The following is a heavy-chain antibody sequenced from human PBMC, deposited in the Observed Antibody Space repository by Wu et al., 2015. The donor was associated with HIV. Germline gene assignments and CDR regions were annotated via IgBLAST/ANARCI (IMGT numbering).Heavy chain of an antibody. D-gene: IGHD1-26*01. CDR3: ARELPDTTATTFKYFDP. V-gene: IGHV1-2*02. Sequence: QVQVEQSGAEVKKPGASVKVSCKASRYTFIGYYIQWVRQAPGQGLEWMGWINPSSGGTNYGQNFQGRVTMTRDTSINTVYMELSRLKSDDTAIYYCARELPDTTATTFKYFDPWAREPWSPSPQ. CDR1: RYTFIGYY. CDR2: INPSSGGT. J-gene: IGHJ5*02.